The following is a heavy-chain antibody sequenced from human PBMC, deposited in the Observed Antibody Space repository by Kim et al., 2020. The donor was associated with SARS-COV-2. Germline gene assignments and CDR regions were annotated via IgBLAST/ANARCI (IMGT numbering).Heavy chain of an antibody. J-gene: IGHJ4*02. CDR1: GFTVSSNY. V-gene: IGHV3-53*01. CDR2: IYSGGST. Sequence: GGSLRLSCAASGFTVSSNYMSWVRQTPGKGLEWVSVIYSGGSTYYADSVKGRFTISRDNSKNTLYLQMNSLRAEDTAVYYCARAGWGEGVKSFDYWGQGTLVTVSS. D-gene: IGHD3-10*01. CDR3: ARAGWGEGVKSFDY.